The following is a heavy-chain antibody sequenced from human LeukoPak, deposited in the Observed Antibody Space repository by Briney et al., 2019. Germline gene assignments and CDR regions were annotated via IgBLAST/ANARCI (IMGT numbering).Heavy chain of an antibody. CDR2: SNPNSGGT. D-gene: IGHD4-23*01. CDR3: ARDAVDYGGNPYYFDY. V-gene: IGHV1-2*02. Sequence: ASVKLSFKASGYTFTGYYMHWVRQAAGQGLEWMGWSNPNSGGTNYAQKFQDRGTMTRDTSISTDYMELRRLRSDDTAVYYCARDAVDYGGNPYYFDYRGQGALVTVSS. CDR1: GYTFTGYY. J-gene: IGHJ4*02.